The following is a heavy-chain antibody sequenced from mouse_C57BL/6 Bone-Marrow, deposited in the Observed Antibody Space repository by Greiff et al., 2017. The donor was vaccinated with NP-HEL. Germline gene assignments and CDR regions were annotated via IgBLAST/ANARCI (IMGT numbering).Heavy chain of an antibody. V-gene: IGHV8-8*01. CDR3: ARIDDVFAY. D-gene: IGHD2-12*01. CDR2: IWWDDDK. J-gene: IGHJ3*01. CDR1: G. Sequence: QVTLKVSGPGILQPSQTLSLTCSFSGIRQPSGKGLEWLAHIWWDDDKYYNPALKSRLTISKDTSKNQVFLKIANVDTADTATYYCARIDDVFAYWGQGTLVTVSA.